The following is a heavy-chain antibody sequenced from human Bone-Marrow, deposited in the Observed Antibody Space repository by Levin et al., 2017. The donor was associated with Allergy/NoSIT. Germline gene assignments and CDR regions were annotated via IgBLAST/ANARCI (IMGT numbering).Heavy chain of an antibody. CDR1: GFTFRSYW. V-gene: IGHV3-74*01. CDR2: IDNDGRST. CDR3: ARGGFNHAFDI. J-gene: IGHJ3*02. Sequence: PGESLKISCAGSGFTFRSYWLHWVRQAPGKGLVWVSRIDNDGRSTNYAESVKGRFTSSRDNAKNTLYLQMNSLRAEDTAVYYCARGGFNHAFDIWGQGTMVIVSS. D-gene: IGHD3-10*01.